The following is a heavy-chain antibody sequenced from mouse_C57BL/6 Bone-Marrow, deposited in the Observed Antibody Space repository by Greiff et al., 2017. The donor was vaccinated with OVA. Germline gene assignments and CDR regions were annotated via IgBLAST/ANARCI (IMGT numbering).Heavy chain of an antibody. Sequence: QVQLKQPGAELVRPGSSVKLSCKASGYTFTSYWMHWVKQRPIQGLEWIGNIDPSDSETHYNQKFKDKATLTVDKSSSTAYMQLSSLTSEDSAVYYCARISSGYYAMDYWGQGTSVTVAS. J-gene: IGHJ4*01. CDR3: ARISSGYYAMDY. CDR1: GYTFTSYW. CDR2: IDPSDSET. V-gene: IGHV1-52*01. D-gene: IGHD3-2*02.